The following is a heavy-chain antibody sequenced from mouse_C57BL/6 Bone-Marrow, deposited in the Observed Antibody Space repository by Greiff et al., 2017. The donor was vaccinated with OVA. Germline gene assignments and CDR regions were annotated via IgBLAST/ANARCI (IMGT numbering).Heavy chain of an antibody. CDR3: ARGSPRFAY. V-gene: IGHV1-81*01. Sequence: QVQLQQSGAELARPGASVKLSCKASGYTFTSYGISWVKQRTGQGLEWIGGIYPRSGNTYYNEKFKGKATLTADKSSSTAYMELRSLTSEDSAVYFCARGSPRFAYWGQGTLVTVSA. CDR1: GYTFTSYG. CDR2: IYPRSGNT. J-gene: IGHJ3*01.